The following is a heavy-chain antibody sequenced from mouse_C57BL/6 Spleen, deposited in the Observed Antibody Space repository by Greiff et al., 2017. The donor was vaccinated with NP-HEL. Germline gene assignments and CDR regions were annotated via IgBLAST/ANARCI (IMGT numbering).Heavy chain of an antibody. Sequence: EVKLQESGPGLVKPSQSLSLTCSVTSYSITSGYYWNWIRQFPGNKLEWMGYISYDGSNNYNPSLKNRISITRDTSKNQFFLKLNSVTTEDTATYYCARDGYYEVAYWGQGTLVTVSA. CDR1: SYSITSGYY. CDR2: ISYDGSN. J-gene: IGHJ3*01. V-gene: IGHV3-6*01. CDR3: ARDGYYEVAY. D-gene: IGHD2-3*01.